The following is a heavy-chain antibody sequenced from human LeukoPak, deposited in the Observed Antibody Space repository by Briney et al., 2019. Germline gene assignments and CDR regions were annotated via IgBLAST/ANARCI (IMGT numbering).Heavy chain of an antibody. CDR2: ISSSSSYI. J-gene: IGHJ4*02. V-gene: IGHV3-21*01. CDR1: GFTFSSYS. CDR3: ARATGSSSWYYFDY. D-gene: IGHD6-13*01. Sequence: GGSLRLSCAASGFTFSSYSMTWVRQAPGKGLEWVSSISSSSSYIYYADSVKGRFTISRDNAKNSLYLQMNSLRAEDTAVYYCARATGSSSWYYFDYWGQGTLVTVSS.